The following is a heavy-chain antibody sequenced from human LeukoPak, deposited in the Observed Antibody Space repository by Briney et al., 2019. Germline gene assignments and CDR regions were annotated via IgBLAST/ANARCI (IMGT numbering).Heavy chain of an antibody. CDR2: IYWNDYK. J-gene: IGHJ4*02. CDR3: ARRRGGSGSYYFDY. Sequence: SGPTLVNPTQTLTLTCSFSGFSLTTSGVGVGWVRQPPVKALEWLALIYWNDYKPYSPSLKSRLTISKDTTKNQVVLTMTDMYPVDTGTYYCARRRGGSGSYYFDYWGQGILVTVSS. V-gene: IGHV2-5*01. CDR1: GFSLTTSGVG. D-gene: IGHD3-10*01.